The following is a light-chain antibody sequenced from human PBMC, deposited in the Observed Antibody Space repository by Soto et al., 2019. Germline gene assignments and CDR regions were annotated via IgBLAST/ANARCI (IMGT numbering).Light chain of an antibody. J-gene: IGKJ4*01. CDR3: QQYDNYPLT. CDR1: QSVRSW. Sequence: DIQMTQSPATLSASVGDRVTITCRASQSVRSWLAWYQQKPGTAPKLLTFDASRLESGVPSRFSGSASGTEFTLTISSLQPDDFATYYCQQYDNYPLTFGGGTKVEIK. V-gene: IGKV1-5*01. CDR2: DAS.